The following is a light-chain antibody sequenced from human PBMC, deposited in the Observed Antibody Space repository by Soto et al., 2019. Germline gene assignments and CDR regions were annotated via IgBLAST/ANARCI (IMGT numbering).Light chain of an antibody. V-gene: IGKV1-39*01. J-gene: IGKJ1*01. Sequence: DIQMTQSPSSLSASVGDRVSITCRASQSVRRYLNWYQQKPGEAPKLLIFDVSTLQSGVPSRFRGSGSETEFTLTITSLQPDDFATYYCQESAGSKTFGQGTRVDSK. CDR2: DVS. CDR1: QSVRRY. CDR3: QESAGSKT.